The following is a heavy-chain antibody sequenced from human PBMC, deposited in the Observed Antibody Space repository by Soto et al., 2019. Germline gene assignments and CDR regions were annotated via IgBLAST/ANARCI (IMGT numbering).Heavy chain of an antibody. D-gene: IGHD1-26*01. J-gene: IGHJ4*02. CDR2: ISYDGRNK. V-gene: IGHV3-30-3*01. CDR1: GFTVSAYA. CDR3: ARDISSGSYPLGY. Sequence: QVQLVESGGGVVQPGRSLRLSCAASGFTVSAYAMHWVRQPPGKGLEWVAVISYDGRNKYYSDSVKGRFTLSRDNSKNTLSLQMNSLRAEDTAVYYCARDISSGSYPLGYWGQGTLVTVSS.